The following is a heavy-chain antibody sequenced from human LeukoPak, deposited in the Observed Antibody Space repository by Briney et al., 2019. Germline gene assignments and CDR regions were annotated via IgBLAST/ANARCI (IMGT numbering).Heavy chain of an antibody. CDR3: AKTPYSSSDCVFDY. D-gene: IGHD6-6*01. Sequence: GGSLRLSCAASGFTFSSYWMNWVRQAPGKGLEWVANIKQDGSEKYYVDSVKGRFTISRDNAKNSLYLHMNSLRAEDAAVYYCAKTPYSSSDCVFDYWGQGTLVTVSP. CDR1: GFTFSSYW. V-gene: IGHV3-7*03. CDR2: IKQDGSEK. J-gene: IGHJ4*02.